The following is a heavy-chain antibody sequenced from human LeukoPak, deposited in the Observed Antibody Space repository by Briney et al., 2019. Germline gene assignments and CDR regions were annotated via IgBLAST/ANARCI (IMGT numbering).Heavy chain of an antibody. Sequence: SETLSLTCTVSGSSISSYYWSWIRQPPGKGLEWIGYIYYSGGTNYNPSLKGRVTISVDTSKNQFSLKLSSVTAADTAVYYCARLDIVVVPAAILYYFDYWGQGTLVTVSS. CDR1: GSSISSYY. J-gene: IGHJ4*02. CDR3: ARLDIVVVPAAILYYFDY. D-gene: IGHD2-2*01. CDR2: IYYSGGT. V-gene: IGHV4-59*08.